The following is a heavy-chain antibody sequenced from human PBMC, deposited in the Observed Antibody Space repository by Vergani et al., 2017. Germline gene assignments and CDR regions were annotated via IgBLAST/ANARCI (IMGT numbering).Heavy chain of an antibody. Sequence: EVQLVESGGGLVQPGGSLTLSCAASGFTFSAYGMNWVRQAPGKGLEWISYISSLSKIIYYADTVKGRFTISRDNSKDTLYLQMNSLRVEDTAIYYCAKARDPNCKGGNCYSYYYGLDLWGQGTTVTVSS. CDR3: AKARDPNCKGGNCYSYYYGLDL. CDR1: GFTFSAYG. D-gene: IGHD2-21*01. V-gene: IGHV3-48*01. J-gene: IGHJ6*02. CDR2: ISSLSKII.